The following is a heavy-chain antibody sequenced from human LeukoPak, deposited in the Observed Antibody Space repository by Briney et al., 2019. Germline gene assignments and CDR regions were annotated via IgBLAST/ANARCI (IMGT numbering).Heavy chain of an antibody. J-gene: IGHJ4*02. V-gene: IGHV3-53*01. Sequence: GGSLRLSCAASGFTVSSNYMSWVRQAPGKGLEWVSVIYSGGSTYYADSVKGRFTIFRDNSKNTLYLQMNSLRAEDTAVYYCARGGLDSGSYYFDYWGQGTLVTVSS. CDR2: IYSGGST. CDR3: ARGGLDSGSYYFDY. CDR1: GFTVSSNY. D-gene: IGHD1-26*01.